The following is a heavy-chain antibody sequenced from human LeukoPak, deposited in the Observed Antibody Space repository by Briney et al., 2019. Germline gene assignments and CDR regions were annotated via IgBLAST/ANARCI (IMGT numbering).Heavy chain of an antibody. D-gene: IGHD4/OR15-4a*01. CDR1: GFSLSSSGVG. V-gene: IGHV2-5*02. J-gene: IGHJ4*02. CDR2: IYWDDDK. CDR3: ARVPGLSKAVDY. Sequence: SGPTLVSPTQTLTLTCTFSGFSLSSSGVGVGWIRQPPGKALEWLALIYWDDDKRYSPSLKTRLTITKDTSKNQVVLTMTNMDPVDTATYYCARVPGLSKAVDYWGQGTLVAVSS.